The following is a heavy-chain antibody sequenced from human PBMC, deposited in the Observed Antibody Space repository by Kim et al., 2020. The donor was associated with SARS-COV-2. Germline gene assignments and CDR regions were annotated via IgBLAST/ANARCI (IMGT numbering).Heavy chain of an antibody. CDR2: IVVGSGNT. J-gene: IGHJ5*02. D-gene: IGHD3-22*01. V-gene: IGHV1-58*01. Sequence: SVKVSCKASGFTFTSSPVQWVRQARGQRLEWIGWIVVGSGNTNYAQKFQERVTITRDMSTSTAYMELSSLRSEDTAVYYCAADYYDSSGYYYPVRFDPWGQGTLVTVSS. CDR3: AADYYDSSGYYYPVRFDP. CDR1: GFTFTSSP.